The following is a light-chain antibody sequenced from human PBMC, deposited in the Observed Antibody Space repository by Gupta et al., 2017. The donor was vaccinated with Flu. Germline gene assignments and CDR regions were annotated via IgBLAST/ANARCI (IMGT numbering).Light chain of an antibody. CDR2: QNN. Sequence: VTLSCSGSSSNIGRNQVSWYQQLPGASPKLLTYQNNKRPSGIPDRFSGSKSGTSATLDITGLQTGDEADYYGGTWDGSLSVPEVFGTGTKVTVL. CDR1: SSNIGRNQ. CDR3: GTWDGSLSVPEV. J-gene: IGLJ1*01. V-gene: IGLV1-51*02.